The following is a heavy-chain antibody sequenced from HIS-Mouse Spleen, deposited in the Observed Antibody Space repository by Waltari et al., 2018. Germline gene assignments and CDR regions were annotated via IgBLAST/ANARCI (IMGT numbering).Heavy chain of an antibody. V-gene: IGHV3-23*01. D-gene: IGHD3-22*01. Sequence: EVQLLESGGGLVQPGGSLRLSCAASGFPFSSYSMCWVRQAPGKGLEWVSAISGSGGSTYYADSVKGRFTISRDNSKNTLYLQMNSLRAEDTAVYYCATRAHEDYYDSSGYKGAFDYWGQGTLVTVSS. CDR2: ISGSGGST. CDR1: GFPFSSYS. CDR3: ATRAHEDYYDSSGYKGAFDY. J-gene: IGHJ4*02.